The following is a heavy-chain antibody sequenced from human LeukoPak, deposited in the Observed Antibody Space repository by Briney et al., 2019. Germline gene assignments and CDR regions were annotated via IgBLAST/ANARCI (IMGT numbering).Heavy chain of an antibody. V-gene: IGHV3-20*04. J-gene: IGHJ3*02. CDR1: GFTFSGNR. CDR3: ARDHRDAFDI. CDR2: IIWNGVST. Sequence: GGSLRLSCAASGFTFSGNRMSWVRQAPGKGLGWVSGIIWNGVSTGYADSVKGRFTISRDNAKNSLYLQMNSLRAEDTALYYCARDHRDAFDIWGQGTMVTVSS.